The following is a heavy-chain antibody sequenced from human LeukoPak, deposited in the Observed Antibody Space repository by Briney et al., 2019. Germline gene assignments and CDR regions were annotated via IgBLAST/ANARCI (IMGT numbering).Heavy chain of an antibody. CDR1: GGSISSSSYY. Sequence: SETLCLTCTVSGGSISSSSYYWGWIRQPPGKGLEWIGSIYYSGSTYYNPSLKSRVTISVDTSKNQFSLNLSSVTAADTAVYFCARDEGSSYPFDYWGQGTLVTVSS. J-gene: IGHJ4*02. CDR3: ARDEGSSYPFDY. V-gene: IGHV4-39*07. D-gene: IGHD2-2*01. CDR2: IYYSGST.